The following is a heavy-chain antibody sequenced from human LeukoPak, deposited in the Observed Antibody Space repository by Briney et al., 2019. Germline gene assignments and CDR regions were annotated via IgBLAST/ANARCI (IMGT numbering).Heavy chain of an antibody. Sequence: GGSLRLSCAASGFTFDDYAMHWVRQAPGKGLEWVSGISWNSGSIGHADSVKGRFTISRDNAKNSLYLQMNSLRAEDMALYYCAKGYCSSTSCYPFDYWGQGTLVTVSS. D-gene: IGHD2-2*01. V-gene: IGHV3-9*03. J-gene: IGHJ4*02. CDR1: GFTFDDYA. CDR3: AKGYCSSTSCYPFDY. CDR2: ISWNSGSI.